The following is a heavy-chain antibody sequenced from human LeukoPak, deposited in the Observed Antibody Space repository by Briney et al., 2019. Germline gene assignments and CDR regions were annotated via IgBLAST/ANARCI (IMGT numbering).Heavy chain of an antibody. V-gene: IGHV3-74*01. D-gene: IGHD2-2*01. J-gene: IGHJ5*02. Sequence: GGSLRLSRAASGFTFSAYWMHWVRQAPGKGLLWVSRINSDGSSTTYADSVKGRFTISRDNAKNTLFLQMNSLRAEDTAVYYCARTLGVPSAFDPWGQGTLVTVSS. CDR3: ARTLGVPSAFDP. CDR2: INSDGSST. CDR1: GFTFSAYW.